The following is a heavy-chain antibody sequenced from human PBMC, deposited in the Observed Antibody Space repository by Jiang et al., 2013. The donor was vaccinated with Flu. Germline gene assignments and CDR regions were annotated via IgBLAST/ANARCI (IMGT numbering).Heavy chain of an antibody. CDR1: GGSFSGYY. V-gene: IGHV4-34*01. CDR2: INHSGST. Sequence: QLVESGPGLLKPSETLSLTCAVYGGSFSGYYWSWIHQPPGKGLEWIGEINHSGSTNYNPSLKSRVTISVDTSKNQFSLKLSSVTAADTAVYYCARPGIAAAPEGAFDIWGQGTMVTVSS. J-gene: IGHJ3*02. D-gene: IGHD6-13*01. CDR3: ARPGIAAAPEGAFDI.